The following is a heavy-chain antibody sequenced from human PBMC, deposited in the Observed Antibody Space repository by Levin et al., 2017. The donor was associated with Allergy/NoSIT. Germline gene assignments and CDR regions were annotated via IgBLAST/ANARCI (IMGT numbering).Heavy chain of an antibody. V-gene: IGHV3-66*01. CDR3: ARDPNAAALGTFG. CDR2: IYSVGTT. J-gene: IGHJ4*02. CDR1: GFSVTTNY. Sequence: GGSRRLSCTASGFSVTTNYINWVRQSPGKGLEWVALIYSVGTTDYADSVKGRFSISRDNAKNTVYLQMSSLRGGDTAVYYCARDPNAAALGTFGWGQGTLVTVSS. D-gene: IGHD6-13*01.